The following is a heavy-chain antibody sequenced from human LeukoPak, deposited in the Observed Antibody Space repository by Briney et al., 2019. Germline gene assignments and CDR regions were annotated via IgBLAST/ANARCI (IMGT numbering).Heavy chain of an antibody. CDR2: INPNSGGT. Sequence: GASVKVSCEASGYTFTGYYMHWVRQAPGQGLEWMGWINPNSGGTNYAQEFQGRVTMTRDTSISTAYMELSRLRSDDTAVYYCARDRYYDSSDGQFDYWGQGTLVTVSS. J-gene: IGHJ4*02. D-gene: IGHD3-22*01. V-gene: IGHV1-2*02. CDR1: GYTFTGYY. CDR3: ARDRYYDSSDGQFDY.